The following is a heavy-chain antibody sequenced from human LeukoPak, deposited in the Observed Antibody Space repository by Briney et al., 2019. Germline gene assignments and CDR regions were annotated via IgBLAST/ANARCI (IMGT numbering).Heavy chain of an antibody. Sequence: PSETLSLTCAVYGGSFSGYYWSWIRQPPGKGLEWIGEINHSGSTNYNPSLKSRVTISVDTSKNQFSLKLSSVTAADTAVYYCARDSTAAAGTYGYGMDVWGQGTTVTVSS. CDR2: INHSGST. J-gene: IGHJ6*02. V-gene: IGHV4-34*01. CDR3: ARDSTAAAGTYGYGMDV. CDR1: GGSFSGYY. D-gene: IGHD6-13*01.